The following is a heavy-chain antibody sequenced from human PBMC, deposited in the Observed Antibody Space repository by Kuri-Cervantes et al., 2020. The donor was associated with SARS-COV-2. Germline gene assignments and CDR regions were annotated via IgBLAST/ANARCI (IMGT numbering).Heavy chain of an antibody. V-gene: IGHV4-34*01. CDR2: INHSGNT. Sequence: GSLRLSCAVYGGSFSDYYWSWVRQPPGKGLEWIGEINHSGNTNYDPSLKSRVTISVDTSKNQFSLKLSSVTAADTAVYYCASTYYDFWSGYYGGYDYWGQGTLVTVSS. CDR3: ASTYYDFWSGYYGGYDY. D-gene: IGHD3-3*01. CDR1: GGSFSDYY. J-gene: IGHJ4*02.